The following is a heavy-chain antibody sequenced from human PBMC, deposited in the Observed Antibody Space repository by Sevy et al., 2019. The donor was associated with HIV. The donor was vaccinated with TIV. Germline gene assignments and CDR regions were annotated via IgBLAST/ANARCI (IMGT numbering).Heavy chain of an antibody. CDR3: AKGGGALDGGLDV. CDR2: FYFSGST. D-gene: IGHD3-10*01. Sequence: TLSLTCSVSGGSISSSNYHWSWIRQHPGKGLESIGYFYFSGSTYYNPSLGSGVTISVDTSENPIYLNLNPVTAADTAVYFCAKGGGALDGGLDVWGPGTTVTVSS. J-gene: IGHJ6*02. CDR1: GGSISSSNYH. V-gene: IGHV4-31*03.